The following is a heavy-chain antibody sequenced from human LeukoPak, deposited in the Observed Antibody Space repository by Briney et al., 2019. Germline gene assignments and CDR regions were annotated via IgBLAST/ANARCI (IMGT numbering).Heavy chain of an antibody. V-gene: IGHV3-21*01. Sequence: PGGSLRLSCAASGLTFNTYTMNWVREAPGKGLEWVSSISSGTSYIYYADSVKGRFTISRDNAKNSLYLQMNSLRAEDTAVYYCARDPTSSWETAFDIWGQGTMVTVSS. D-gene: IGHD1-26*01. J-gene: IGHJ3*02. CDR2: ISSGTSYI. CDR1: GLTFNTYT. CDR3: ARDPTSSWETAFDI.